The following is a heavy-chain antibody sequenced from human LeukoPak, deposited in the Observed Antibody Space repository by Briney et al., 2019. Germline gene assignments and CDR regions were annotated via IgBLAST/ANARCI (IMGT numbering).Heavy chain of an antibody. V-gene: IGHV1-2*02. CDR3: ARDPGCQLHETFDY. J-gene: IGHJ4*02. D-gene: IGHD2-2*01. Sequence: SLTVSCKASGYTFTGYYMHWVRQAPGQGLEWMGCINPNSGGTNYAQKFQGRVTMTRDTSISTAYMELSRLRSDDTAVYYCARDPGCQLHETFDYWGQGTLVTVS. CDR2: INPNSGGT. CDR1: GYTFTGYY.